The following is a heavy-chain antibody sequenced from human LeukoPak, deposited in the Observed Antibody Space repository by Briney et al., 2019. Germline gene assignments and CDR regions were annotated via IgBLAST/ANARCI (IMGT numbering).Heavy chain of an antibody. Sequence: GGSLRLSCAASGFTFSSYAMSWVRQAPGKGLEWVSAISGSGGSTYYADSVKGRFTISGDNSKNTLYLQMNSLRAEDTAVYYCAKAPSGSYYSSSFVYWGQGTLVTVSS. CDR2: ISGSGGST. CDR1: GFTFSSYA. CDR3: AKAPSGSYYSSSFVY. J-gene: IGHJ4*02. V-gene: IGHV3-23*01. D-gene: IGHD1-26*01.